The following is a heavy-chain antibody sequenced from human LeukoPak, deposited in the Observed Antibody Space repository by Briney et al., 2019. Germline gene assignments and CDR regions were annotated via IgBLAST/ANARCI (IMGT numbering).Heavy chain of an antibody. Sequence: GGSLRLSCAASGFTFSSYSMNWVRQAPGKGLEWVAVISYDGSNKYYADSVKGRFTISRDNSKNTLFLQMSSLRTEDTAVYYCARGPQRHIFSYGANWGQGAPVTVSS. CDR3: ARGPQRHIFSYGAN. D-gene: IGHD5-18*01. V-gene: IGHV3-30*03. CDR1: GFTFSSYS. J-gene: IGHJ4*02. CDR2: ISYDGSNK.